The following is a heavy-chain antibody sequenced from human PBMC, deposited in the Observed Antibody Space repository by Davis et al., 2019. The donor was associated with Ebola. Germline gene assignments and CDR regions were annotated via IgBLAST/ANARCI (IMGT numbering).Heavy chain of an antibody. CDR2: IYHSGST. J-gene: IGHJ5*02. Sequence: SETLSLTCTVSGGSISSSSYYWGWIRQPPGKGLEWIGEIYHSGSTYYNPSLKSRVTISVDTSKNQFSLKLSSVTAADTAVYYCARQSYDFWSGYYAYNWFDPWGQGTLVTVSS. CDR1: GGSISSSSYY. V-gene: IGHV4-39*01. D-gene: IGHD3-3*01. CDR3: ARQSYDFWSGYYAYNWFDP.